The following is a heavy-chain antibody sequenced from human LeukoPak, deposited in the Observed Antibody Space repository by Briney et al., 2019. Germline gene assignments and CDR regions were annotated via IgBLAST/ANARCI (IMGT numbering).Heavy chain of an antibody. V-gene: IGHV3-23*01. CDR3: AKDLSTAAKYYFDY. CDR1: GFTSSDYA. CDR2: ISGSGGST. Sequence: GGSLRLSCAVSGFTSSDYAMSWVRQAPGKGLEWVSSISGSGGSTYHADSVKGRFTISRDNSKNTLSLQMNSLRAEDTALYYCAKDLSTAAKYYFDYWGQGTLVTVSS. D-gene: IGHD2/OR15-2a*01. J-gene: IGHJ4*02.